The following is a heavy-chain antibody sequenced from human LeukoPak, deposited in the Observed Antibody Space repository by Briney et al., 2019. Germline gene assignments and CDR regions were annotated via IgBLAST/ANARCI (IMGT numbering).Heavy chain of an antibody. J-gene: IGHJ4*02. CDR3: AAAGDNFDY. CDR2: IWYDGSNK. Sequence: GGSLRLSCASSGFTFSTYAMSWVRQAPGKGLEWVAVIWYDGSNKYYADSVKGRFTISRDNSKNTLYLQMNSLRAEDTAVYYCAAAGDNFDYWGQGTLVTVSS. CDR1: GFTFSTYA. D-gene: IGHD6-25*01. V-gene: IGHV3-33*08.